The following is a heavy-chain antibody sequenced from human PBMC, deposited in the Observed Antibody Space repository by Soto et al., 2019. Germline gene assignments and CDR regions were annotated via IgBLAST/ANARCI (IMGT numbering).Heavy chain of an antibody. D-gene: IGHD3-10*01. Sequence: SETLSLPCAVYGGSFSGYYWSWIRQPPGKGLEWIGEINHSGSTNYNPSLKSRVTISVDTSKNQFSLKLSSVTAADTAVYYCARGSARGRNYYSYYGMDVWGQGTTVTVSS. V-gene: IGHV4-34*01. CDR2: INHSGST. CDR3: ARGSARGRNYYSYYGMDV. J-gene: IGHJ6*02. CDR1: GGSFSGYY.